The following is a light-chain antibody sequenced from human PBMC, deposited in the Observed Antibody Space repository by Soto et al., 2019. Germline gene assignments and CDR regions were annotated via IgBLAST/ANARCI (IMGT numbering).Light chain of an antibody. CDR1: SSDIGGYDY. V-gene: IGLV2-14*01. CDR3: CSYTRTSNHHV. J-gene: IGLJ1*01. CDR2: EVR. Sequence: QSVLTQPASVSGSPGQSITISCTGTSSDIGGYDYFSWYQQRPGKAPKLMIYEVRYRPSGVSNRFSGSKSANTASLTISGLQAEDEAVYHCCSYTRTSNHHVFGSGTKVTIL.